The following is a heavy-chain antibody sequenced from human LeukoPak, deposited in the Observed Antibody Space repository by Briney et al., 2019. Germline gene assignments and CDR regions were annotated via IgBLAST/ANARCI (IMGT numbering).Heavy chain of an antibody. D-gene: IGHD3-10*01. J-gene: IGHJ4*02. CDR3: ARDDNFGSVDDY. Sequence: PGGSLRLSCTVSGFTFSSYWMHWVRQAPGKGLMWVSRINIDGSDRNYADSVKGRFTISRDSAQNTLYLQMNSLRAEDTAVYYCARDDNFGSVDDYWGQGTLVTVSS. V-gene: IGHV3-74*01. CDR2: INIDGSDR. CDR1: GFTFSSYW.